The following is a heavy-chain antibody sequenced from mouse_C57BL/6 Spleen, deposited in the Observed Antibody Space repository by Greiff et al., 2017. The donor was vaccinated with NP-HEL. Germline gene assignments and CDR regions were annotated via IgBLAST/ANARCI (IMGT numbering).Heavy chain of an antibody. Sequence: VKLVESGAELMKPGASVKLSCKATGYTFTGYWIEWVKQRPGHGLEWIGEILPGSGSTNYNEKFKGKATFTEDKSSNPAYMQLSSLTTEDSAIYYCAIRTGPFAYWGQGTLVTVSA. V-gene: IGHV1-9*01. D-gene: IGHD4-1*01. CDR2: ILPGSGST. CDR3: AIRTGPFAY. J-gene: IGHJ3*01. CDR1: GYTFTGYW.